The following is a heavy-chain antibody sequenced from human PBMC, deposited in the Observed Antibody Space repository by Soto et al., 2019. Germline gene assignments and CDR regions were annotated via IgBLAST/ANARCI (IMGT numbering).Heavy chain of an antibody. D-gene: IGHD4-17*01. V-gene: IGHV1-69*13. Sequence: VASVKVSCKASGGTFSSYAISWVRQAPGQGLEWMGGIIPIFGTANYAQKFQGRVTITADESTSTAYMELSSLRSEDTAVYYCARDLTRRYGDYVEAHSYYGMDVWGQGTTVTVSS. CDR3: ARDLTRRYGDYVEAHSYYGMDV. J-gene: IGHJ6*02. CDR2: IIPIFGTA. CDR1: GGTFSSYA.